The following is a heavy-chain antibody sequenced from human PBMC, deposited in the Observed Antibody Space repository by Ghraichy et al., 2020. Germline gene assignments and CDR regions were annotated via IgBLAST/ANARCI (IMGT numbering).Heavy chain of an antibody. D-gene: IGHD1-1*01. J-gene: IGHJ5*02. CDR2: IYWDDDR. CDR3: AHQETTGLEKWFDP. Sequence: SGPTLVKPTQTLTLTCTFSGFSLTTWGVSVGWLRQPPGKALEWLALIYWDDDRRYSPSLKTRLTITKDTSKNQVVLTMTNVDLVDTGTYYCAHQETTGLEKWFDPWGQGILVTVSS. CDR1: GFSLTTWGVS. V-gene: IGHV2-5*02.